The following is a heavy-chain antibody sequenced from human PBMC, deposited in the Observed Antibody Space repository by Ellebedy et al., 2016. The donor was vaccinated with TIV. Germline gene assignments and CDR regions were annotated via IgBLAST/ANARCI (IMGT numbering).Heavy chain of an antibody. CDR2: SCGSDGST. Sequence: GESLKISCAASGFTFSNYAMSWVRQAPGKGLEWISASCGSDGSTYYADSVKGRFPISRDNSKNTLYLKMNSLRAEDTAVYYSASYVDTAIVFDYWGQGTLVTVSS. D-gene: IGHD5-18*01. V-gene: IGHV3-23*01. J-gene: IGHJ4*02. CDR3: ASYVDTAIVFDY. CDR1: GFTFSNYA.